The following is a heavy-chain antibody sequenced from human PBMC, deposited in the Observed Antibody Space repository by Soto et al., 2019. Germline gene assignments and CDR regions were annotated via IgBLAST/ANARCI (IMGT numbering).Heavy chain of an antibody. CDR2: IYYSGST. D-gene: IGHD6-6*01. Sequence: SETLSLTCTVSGGSINDFYWSWIRQPPGKGLEWIGYIYYSGSTDYNPSLKGRVTISVDTSKNQFSLKLRSVTAADTAVYYCARVGGVAARTFDYWGQGTLVTVS. CDR1: GGSINDFY. V-gene: IGHV4-59*01. CDR3: ARVGGVAARTFDY. J-gene: IGHJ4*02.